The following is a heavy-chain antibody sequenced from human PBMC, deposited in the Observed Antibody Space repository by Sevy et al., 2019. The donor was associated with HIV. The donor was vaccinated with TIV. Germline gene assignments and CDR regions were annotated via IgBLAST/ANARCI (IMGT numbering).Heavy chain of an antibody. CDR3: ARDLPPSATTVAHFDY. Sequence: GGSLRLSCAASGFIFSRYEMNWVHQAPGKGLEWVSFISSSGSTISYADSVRGRFTISRDNAKHSLYLQMNGLRADDTAVYYCARDLPPSATTVAHFDYWGQGTLVTVSS. D-gene: IGHD4-17*01. CDR1: GFIFSRYE. J-gene: IGHJ4*02. V-gene: IGHV3-48*03. CDR2: ISSSGSTI.